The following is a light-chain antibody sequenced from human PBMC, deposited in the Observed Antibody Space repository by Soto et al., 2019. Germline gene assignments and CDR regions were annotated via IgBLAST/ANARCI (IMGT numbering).Light chain of an antibody. Sequence: EIVPTQSPATLSVSPGERATLSCGAIETVSTNLAWFQRKAGPPPRLLIYGSSTRATGVPDRFSGSGSGTEFALINSSLQSEDVAVYYCQQYSNWPPAITFGQGTRLEIK. V-gene: IGKV3-15*01. CDR3: QQYSNWPPAIT. J-gene: IGKJ5*01. CDR1: ETVSTN. CDR2: GSS.